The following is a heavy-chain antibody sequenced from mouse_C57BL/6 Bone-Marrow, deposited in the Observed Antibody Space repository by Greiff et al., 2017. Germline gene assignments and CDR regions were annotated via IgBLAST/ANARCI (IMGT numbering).Heavy chain of an antibody. Sequence: QVQLQQPGAELVKPGASVKLSCKASGYTFTSYWMHWVKQRPGQGLEWIGMIHPNSGSTNYNEKFKSKATLTVDKSSSTAYMQLSSLTSEDSAVYYCARARYYYGSSYEFAYWGQGTLVTVSA. CDR1: GYTFTSYW. J-gene: IGHJ3*01. CDR3: ARARYYYGSSYEFAY. CDR2: IHPNSGST. D-gene: IGHD1-1*01. V-gene: IGHV1-64*01.